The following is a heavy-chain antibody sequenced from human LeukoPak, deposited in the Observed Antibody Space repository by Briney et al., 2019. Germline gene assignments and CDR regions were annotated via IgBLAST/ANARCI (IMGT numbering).Heavy chain of an antibody. D-gene: IGHD7-27*01. J-gene: IGHJ3*02. V-gene: IGHV1-2*02. CDR3: AKSTNWGSISDGFDI. Sequence: ASVKVSCKASGYSFIGYYIHWVRQAPGQGLEWMGWINPNSGGANYAQKFQGRVTMTRDTSISTVYMELTRPRSDDTAMYYCAKSTNWGSISDGFDIWGQGTMVTVAS. CDR2: INPNSGGA. CDR1: GYSFIGYY.